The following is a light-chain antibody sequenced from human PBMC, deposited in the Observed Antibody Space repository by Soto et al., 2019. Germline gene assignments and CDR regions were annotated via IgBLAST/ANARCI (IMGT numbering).Light chain of an antibody. J-gene: IGKJ1*01. CDR2: GAS. CDR1: QTVFSN. Sequence: EIVLTQSPGTLSLSPGERATLSCRATQTVFSNYIGWYQQKPGQAPRRLIFGASTRAAGIPARFSGSGSGTDFTLTISSLQSEDFAVYHCQHYDDWPWTFGQGTKVDI. CDR3: QHYDDWPWT. V-gene: IGKV3-15*01.